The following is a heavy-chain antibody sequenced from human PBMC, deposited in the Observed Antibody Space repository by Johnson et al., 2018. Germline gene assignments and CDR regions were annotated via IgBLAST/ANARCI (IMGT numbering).Heavy chain of an antibody. Sequence: VQLQESGGGLAQPGGSLRLSCAASGFTLSSYAMSWVRQAPGKGLDWVSGISGSGGSTYYADSVKGRFTISRDKSKNTLYLQMNSLRAEDAAVYYWAKDLDYYDTDQDYSHVDVWGKGTTVTVAS. CDR1: GFTLSSYA. CDR2: ISGSGGST. D-gene: IGHD3-22*01. CDR3: AKDLDYYDTDQDYSHVDV. V-gene: IGHV3-23*01. J-gene: IGHJ6*03.